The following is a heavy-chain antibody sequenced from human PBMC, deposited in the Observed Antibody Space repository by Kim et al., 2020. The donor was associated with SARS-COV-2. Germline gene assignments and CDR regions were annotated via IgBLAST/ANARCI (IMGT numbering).Heavy chain of an antibody. CDR3: ARLPHY. J-gene: IGHJ4*02. CDR1: GGSISSYY. V-gene: IGHV4-59*01. Sequence: SETLSLTCTVSGGSISSYYWSWIRQPPGKGLEWIGYIYYSGSTNYNPSLKSRVTISVDTSKNQFSLKLSSVTAADTAVYYCARLPHYWGQGTLVTVSS. CDR2: IYYSGST.